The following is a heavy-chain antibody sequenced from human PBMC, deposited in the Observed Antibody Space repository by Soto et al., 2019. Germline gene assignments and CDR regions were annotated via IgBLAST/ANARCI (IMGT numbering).Heavy chain of an antibody. CDR2: IIPIFGTA. V-gene: IGHV1-69*13. CDR3: ARDLYVGALPLVGATAEFDY. CDR1: GGTFSSYA. D-gene: IGHD1-26*01. J-gene: IGHJ4*02. Sequence: GASVKVSCKASGGTFSSYAISWVRQAPGQGLEWMGGIIPIFGTANYAQKFQGRVTITADESTSTAYMELSSLRSEDTAVYYCARDLYVGALPLVGATAEFDYWGQGTLVTVYS.